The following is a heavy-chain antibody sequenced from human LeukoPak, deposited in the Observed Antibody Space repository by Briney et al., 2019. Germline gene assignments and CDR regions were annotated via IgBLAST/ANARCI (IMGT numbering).Heavy chain of an antibody. V-gene: IGHV4-34*01. D-gene: IGHD5-18*01. Sequence: GSLRLSCAASGFTFSDYYMSWIRQPPGKGLEWIGEINHSGSTNYNPSLKSRVTISVDTSKNQFSLKLSSVTAADTAVYCCARGTVGYMKKGTFDYWGQGTLVTVSS. CDR3: ARGTVGYMKKGTFDY. CDR2: INHSGST. J-gene: IGHJ4*02. CDR1: GFTFSDYY.